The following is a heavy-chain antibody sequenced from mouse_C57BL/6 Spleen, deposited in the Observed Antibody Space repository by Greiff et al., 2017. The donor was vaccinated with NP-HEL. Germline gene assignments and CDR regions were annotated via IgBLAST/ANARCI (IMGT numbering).Heavy chain of an antibody. V-gene: IGHV1-55*01. D-gene: IGHD1-1*01. Sequence: QVHVKQPGAELVKPGASVKMSCKASGYTFTSYWITWVKQRPGQGLEWIGDIYPGSGSTNYNEKFKSKATLTVDTSSSTAYMQLSSLTSEDSAVYYCARGKNYYGSSYPSYYAMDYWGQGTSVTVSS. J-gene: IGHJ4*01. CDR2: IYPGSGST. CDR1: GYTFTSYW. CDR3: ARGKNYYGSSYPSYYAMDY.